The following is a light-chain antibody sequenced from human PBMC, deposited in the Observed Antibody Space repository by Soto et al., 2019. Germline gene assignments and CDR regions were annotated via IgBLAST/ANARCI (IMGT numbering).Light chain of an antibody. CDR2: EVS. J-gene: IGLJ3*02. Sequence: QSALTQPASVSGSPGQSITISCTGTSGDIGGYNYVSWYQQHPGKAPKLLISEVSNRPSGVSHRFSGSKSGNTASLTISGIMTEDEAHYYCATWDVSGLVFGGGTKLTVL. CDR3: ATWDVSGLV. CDR1: SGDIGGYNY. V-gene: IGLV2-14*01.